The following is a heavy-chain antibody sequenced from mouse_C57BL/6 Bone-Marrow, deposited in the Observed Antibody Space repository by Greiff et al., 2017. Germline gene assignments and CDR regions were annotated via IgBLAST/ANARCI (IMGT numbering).Heavy chain of an antibody. D-gene: IGHD1-1*01. J-gene: IGHJ1*03. CDR2: IFPGSGGT. CDR1: GYTFTSHW. Sequence: VQLQQSGPELVRPGASVKISCKAPGYTFTSHWMQWVRQRPGQGLEWIGEIFPGSGGTYYNEKFKGKATLTVDTSSSTAYMQLSSLTSEDSAVYFCARWDTTVVADWYFDVWGTGTTVTVSS. CDR3: ARWDTTVVADWYFDV. V-gene: IGHV1-56*01.